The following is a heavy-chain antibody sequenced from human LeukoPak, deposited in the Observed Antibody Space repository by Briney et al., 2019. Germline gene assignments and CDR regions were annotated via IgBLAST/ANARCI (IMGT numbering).Heavy chain of an antibody. CDR2: MNPNSGNT. V-gene: IGHV1-8*01. CDR3: ARAWCGYYYYYYYGMDV. CDR1: GYTFTSYD. J-gene: IGHJ6*02. Sequence: ASVKVPCKASGYTFTSYDINWVRQATGQGLEWMGWMNPNSGNTGYAQKFQGRVTMTRNTSISTAYMELSSLRSEDTAVYYCARAWCGYYYYYYYGMDVWGQGTTVTVSS. D-gene: IGHD3-3*01.